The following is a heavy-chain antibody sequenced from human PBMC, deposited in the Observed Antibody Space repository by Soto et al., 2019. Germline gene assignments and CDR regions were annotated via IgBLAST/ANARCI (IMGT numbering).Heavy chain of an antibody. Sequence: QVLQQESGPGLVKPSETLSLSCTVSGGSFTNYSWSWIRQPPGKGLEWIGYIYLSGSTNYNPSLKIRVTISNDPSKNQFSLTLRSLTAADAAVYFCARDFDFWSGYLSSCGMDVWGQGATVTVSS. CDR3: ARDFDFWSGYLSSCGMDV. CDR2: IYLSGST. V-gene: IGHV4-59*01. J-gene: IGHJ6*02. D-gene: IGHD3-3*01. CDR1: GGSFTNYS.